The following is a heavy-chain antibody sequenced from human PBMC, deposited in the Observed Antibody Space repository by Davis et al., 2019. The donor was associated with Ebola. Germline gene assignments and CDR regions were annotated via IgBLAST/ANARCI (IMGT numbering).Heavy chain of an antibody. V-gene: IGHV3-30*18. CDR3: AKVSYGSGRLHSDYFDY. CDR1: GFTFSSYG. CDR2: ISYDGSNK. D-gene: IGHD3-10*01. Sequence: GESLKISCAASGFTFSSYGMHWVRQAPGKGLEWVAVISYDGSNKYYADSVKGRFTISRDNSKNTLYLQMNSLRAEDTAVYYCAKVSYGSGRLHSDYFDYWGQGTLVTVSS. J-gene: IGHJ4*02.